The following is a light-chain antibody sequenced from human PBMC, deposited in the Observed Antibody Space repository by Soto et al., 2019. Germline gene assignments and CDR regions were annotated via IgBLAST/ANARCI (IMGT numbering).Light chain of an antibody. Sequence: IQMTQSPSSLSASVGDRVTITCRASQSIDTSLNWYQQRPGKAPDLLIYAASNLQSGVPSRFSGSGSGADFTLTISSLQPDDFATYYCQQSYSSPHMYTFGQGTKLELK. J-gene: IGKJ2*01. CDR2: AAS. V-gene: IGKV1-39*01. CDR1: QSIDTS. CDR3: QQSYSSPHMYT.